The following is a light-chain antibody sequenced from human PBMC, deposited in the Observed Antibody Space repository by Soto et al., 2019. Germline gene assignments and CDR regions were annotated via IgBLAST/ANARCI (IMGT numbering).Light chain of an antibody. CDR3: QQYFEWPPMT. J-gene: IGKJ1*01. CDR2: GAS. Sequence: EVMLIQSPATLSMSPGERATLSCRASETVATNLAWYQQKPGQAPRLLISGASTRAAGISDRFRGGGSGTEFTLTITSLRSEDSGTHYCQQYFEWPPMTFGQGTKVAIK. CDR1: ETVATN. V-gene: IGKV3-15*01.